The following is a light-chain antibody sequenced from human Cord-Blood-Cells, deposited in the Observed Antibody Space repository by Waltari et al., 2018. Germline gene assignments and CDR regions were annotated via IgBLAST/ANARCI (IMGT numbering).Light chain of an antibody. CDR1: ALPKQY. V-gene: IGLV3-25*03. Sequence: SYELTQPPSVSVSPGQTARITCSGDALPKQYAYWYQQKPGQAPVLVIYKSSGRPSGIPERVSGSSSGTTVTLTISGVQAEDEADYYCQSADSSGTYYVFGTGTKVTVL. CDR2: KSS. CDR3: QSADSSGTYYV. J-gene: IGLJ1*01.